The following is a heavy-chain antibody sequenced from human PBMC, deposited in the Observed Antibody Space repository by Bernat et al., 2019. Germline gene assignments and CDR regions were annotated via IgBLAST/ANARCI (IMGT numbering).Heavy chain of an antibody. D-gene: IGHD2-2*01. CDR1: GGSFSGYY. Sequence: QVQLQQWGAGLLKPSETLSLTFAVYGGSFSGYYCSWIRQPPGKGLEWIGEINHSGSTNYNPSLKSRVTISVDTSKKQLSPRLSSVTAADTAVYYWAGGHPRAGPAAMRGGRRYFDYWGQGTLVTVSS. CDR2: INHSGST. CDR3: AGGHPRAGPAAMRGGRRYFDY. J-gene: IGHJ4*02. V-gene: IGHV4-34*01.